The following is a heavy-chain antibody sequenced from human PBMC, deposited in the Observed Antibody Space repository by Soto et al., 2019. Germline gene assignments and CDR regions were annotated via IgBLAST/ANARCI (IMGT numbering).Heavy chain of an antibody. J-gene: IGHJ4*02. CDR3: ARGTYFDY. V-gene: IGHV1-18*01. CDR2: ISAYNDHT. CDR1: GYTLTTYG. Sequence: QVQRVQSGAEVKKPGASVKVSGKAAGYTLTTYGVSWVRQAPGQGLEWVGWISAYNDHTNYAQKFQGRVTMTTDTSTSTAYMELRSLRSDDTAVYYCARGTYFDYWGQGTLVTVSS. D-gene: IGHD1-1*01.